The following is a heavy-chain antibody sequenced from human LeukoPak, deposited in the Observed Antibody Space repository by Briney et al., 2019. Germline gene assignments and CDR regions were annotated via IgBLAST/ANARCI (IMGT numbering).Heavy chain of an antibody. D-gene: IGHD2-2*01. CDR3: ARDLRPSSTSPYRSAFDI. V-gene: IGHV3-21*04. CDR1: GFTFSSYS. J-gene: IGHJ3*02. CDR2: ISSSSSYI. Sequence: GGSLRLSCAASGFTFSSYSMNWVRQAPGKGLEWVSSISSSSSYIYYADSVKGRFTISRDNAKNSLYLQMNSLRAEDTALYHCARDLRPSSTSPYRSAFDIWGQGTMVTVSS.